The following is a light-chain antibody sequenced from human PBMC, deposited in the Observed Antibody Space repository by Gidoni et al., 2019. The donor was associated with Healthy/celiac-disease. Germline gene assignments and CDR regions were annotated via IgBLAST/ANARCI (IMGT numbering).Light chain of an antibody. V-gene: IGKV3-15*01. Sequence: EIVMTQSPATLSVSPGERATLSCRASQSVSSNLAWYQQKPGQAPRLLIDGASTRATGIPASFSGSGSGTEFTLTISSLQSEDFAVYYCQQYNNWPLTFGGGTKVEIK. CDR1: QSVSSN. CDR2: GAS. J-gene: IGKJ4*01. CDR3: QQYNNWPLT.